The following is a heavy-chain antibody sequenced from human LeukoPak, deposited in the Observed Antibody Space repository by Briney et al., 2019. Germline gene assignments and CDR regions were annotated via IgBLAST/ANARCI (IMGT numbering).Heavy chain of an antibody. CDR3: ATDSYGTDYYFDY. V-gene: IGHV1-69*13. D-gene: IGHD5-18*01. J-gene: IGHJ4*02. CDR1: GGTFSSYA. Sequence: SVKVSCKASGGTFSSYAISWVRQAPGQGLEWMGGIIPIFGTANYAQKFQGRVTITADESTSTAYMELSSLRSEDTAVYYCATDSYGTDYYFDYWGQGTLVTVSS. CDR2: IIPIFGTA.